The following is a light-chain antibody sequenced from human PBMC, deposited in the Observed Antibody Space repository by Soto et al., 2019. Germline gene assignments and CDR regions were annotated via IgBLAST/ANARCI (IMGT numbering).Light chain of an antibody. Sequence: DIQMTQSPSTLSASVGERVTITCRASQSISAWLAWYQQKPGKAPKLLIYKASNVESEVPSRFSGSGSGTEFTLTISSLQPDDFATYYCQQYHSYPLTFGQGTRLEIK. V-gene: IGKV1-5*03. CDR3: QQYHSYPLT. CDR2: KAS. CDR1: QSISAW. J-gene: IGKJ5*01.